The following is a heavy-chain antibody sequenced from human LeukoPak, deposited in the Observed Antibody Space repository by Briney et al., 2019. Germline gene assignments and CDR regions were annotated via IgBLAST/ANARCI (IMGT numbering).Heavy chain of an antibody. J-gene: IGHJ4*02. CDR3: ASNPPFDDGDFDY. CDR1: GFTFSSYW. V-gene: IGHV3-7*01. D-gene: IGHD2/OR15-2a*01. CDR2: IKQDGSEK. Sequence: GGSLRLSCATSGFTFSSYWMSWVRQAPGKGLEWVANIKQDGSEKHYVDAVKGRFTISRDNAKNSLYLQMNSLRAEDTAVYYCASNPPFDDGDFDYWGQGTLVTVSS.